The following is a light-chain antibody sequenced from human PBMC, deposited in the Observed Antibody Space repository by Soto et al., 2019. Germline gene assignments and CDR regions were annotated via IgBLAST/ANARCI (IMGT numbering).Light chain of an antibody. CDR3: QHSHRYSPRT. CDR1: QSSNW. CDR2: KAS. J-gene: IGKJ1*01. Sequence: DIQMTQSPSTLSASIGDRVTITCRASQSSNWLAWYQQKPGKAPKLLIYKASSLESGVPSRFSGGGSGAQCRLTISSLQPDDFAACYCQHSHRYSPRTFGQGAKVEIK. V-gene: IGKV1-5*03.